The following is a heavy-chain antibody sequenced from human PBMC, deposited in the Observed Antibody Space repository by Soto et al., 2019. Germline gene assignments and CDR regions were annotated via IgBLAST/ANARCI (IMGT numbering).Heavy chain of an antibody. D-gene: IGHD6-19*01. Sequence: VGSLRLSCAVSGFTFNDYYMSWIRQAPGKGLEWISYISGGGSTTYHADSVRGRFTISRDNAKNSLFLQMNSLRAEDTAVYYCAREVRTSGWFRRLDSWGQGILVTVSS. V-gene: IGHV3-11*01. J-gene: IGHJ4*02. CDR2: ISGGGSTT. CDR3: AREVRTSGWFRRLDS. CDR1: GFTFNDYY.